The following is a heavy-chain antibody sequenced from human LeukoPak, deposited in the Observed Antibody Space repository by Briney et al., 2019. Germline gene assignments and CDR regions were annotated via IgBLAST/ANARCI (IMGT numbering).Heavy chain of an antibody. V-gene: IGHV4-31*03. Sequence: SETLSLTCTVSGGSISSGYYYWSWIRQHPGKGLEWIGYIFYSGNTYYNPSLKSRVTISADSSKNQFSLKVNSVTAADTAVYYCARVIFSGTDTVIATAYFDNWGQGTLVTVSS. J-gene: IGHJ4*02. CDR3: ARVIFSGTDTVIATAYFDN. CDR1: GGSISSGYYY. D-gene: IGHD2-21*02. CDR2: IFYSGNT.